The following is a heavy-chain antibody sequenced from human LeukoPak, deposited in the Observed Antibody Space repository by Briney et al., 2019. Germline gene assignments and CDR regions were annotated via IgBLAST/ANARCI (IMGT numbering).Heavy chain of an antibody. D-gene: IGHD3-3*01. CDR1: GFIFEDYA. J-gene: IGHJ5*02. V-gene: IGHV3-9*01. Sequence: PGRSLRLSCAASGFIFEDYAMHWVRQAPGKGLEWVSGISWSSGILDYADSVKGRFTISRDNAKNSLYLQMNSLRAEDTAVYYCARDPGREWPSHFPFDPWGQGTLVTVSS. CDR2: ISWSSGIL. CDR3: ARDPGREWPSHFPFDP.